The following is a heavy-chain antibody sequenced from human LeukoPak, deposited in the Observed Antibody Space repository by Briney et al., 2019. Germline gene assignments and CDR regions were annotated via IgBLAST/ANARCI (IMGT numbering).Heavy chain of an antibody. V-gene: IGHV4-59*11. Sequence: SETLSLTCAVSDDSFSSHYWTWIRQPPGKGLEWIGYISYIGSTNYNPSLKSRITISIDTSRNQFSLRLSSVTAADTAVYYCARDLVTVTKGFDIWGQGTMVSVSS. J-gene: IGHJ3*02. D-gene: IGHD4-17*01. CDR2: ISYIGST. CDR1: DDSFSSHY. CDR3: ARDLVTVTKGFDI.